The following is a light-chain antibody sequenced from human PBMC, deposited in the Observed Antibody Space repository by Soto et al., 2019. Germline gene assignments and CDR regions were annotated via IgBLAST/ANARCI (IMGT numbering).Light chain of an antibody. CDR1: ESVGSY. J-gene: IGKJ4*01. V-gene: IGKV3-11*01. CDR3: QQRNTRPPLT. Sequence: EIVLTQSPATLSLSPGERATFSCRASESVGSYLAWYQQKPGQAPRLLIYDASNRAPGIPARFSGSGSGTDFTLTISSLEPEDFAVYYCQQRNTRPPLTFGGGTKVEIQ. CDR2: DAS.